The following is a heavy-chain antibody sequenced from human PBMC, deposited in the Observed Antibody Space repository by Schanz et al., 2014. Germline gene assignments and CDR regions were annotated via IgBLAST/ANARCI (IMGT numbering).Heavy chain of an antibody. CDR1: RFTFSSYA. CDR2: IRFDASHK. CDR3: ARDMTIAPA. V-gene: IGHV3-30*02. D-gene: IGHD6-13*01. Sequence: VQLLESGGGLVQPGGSLRLSCAASRFTFSSYAMSWVRQAPGKGLEWVAFIRFDASHKYYADSVKGRFTISRDNSKNTLYLQMDTLRVEDTAMFYCARDMTIAPAWGQGTLVTVSS. J-gene: IGHJ5*02.